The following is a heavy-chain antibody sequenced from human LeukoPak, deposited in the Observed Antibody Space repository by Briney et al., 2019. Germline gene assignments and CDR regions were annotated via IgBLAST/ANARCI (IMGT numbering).Heavy chain of an antibody. CDR3: AREEDFWSGYYG. Sequence: SVKVSCKAYGGTFSSYAISWVRQAPGQGLEWMGGIIPIFGTANYAQKFQGRVTITADESTSTAYMELSSLRSEDTAVYYCAREEDFWSGYYGWGQGTLVTVSS. D-gene: IGHD3-3*01. CDR2: IIPIFGTA. CDR1: GGTFSSYA. J-gene: IGHJ4*02. V-gene: IGHV1-69*13.